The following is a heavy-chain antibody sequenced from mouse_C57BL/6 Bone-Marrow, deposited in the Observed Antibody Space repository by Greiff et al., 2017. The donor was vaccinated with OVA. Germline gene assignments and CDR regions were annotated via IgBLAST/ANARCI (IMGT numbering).Heavy chain of an antibody. CDR1: GYTFTDYY. CDR2: INPYNGGT. D-gene: IGHD1-1*01. J-gene: IGHJ1*03. Sequence: VQLKQSGPVLVKPGASVKMSCKASGYTFTDYYMNWVKQSHGKSLEWIGVINPYNGGTSYNQKFKGKATLTVDKSSSTAYMELNSLTSEDSAVYYCARDYYGSSLYFDVWGTGTTVTVSS. V-gene: IGHV1-19*01. CDR3: ARDYYGSSLYFDV.